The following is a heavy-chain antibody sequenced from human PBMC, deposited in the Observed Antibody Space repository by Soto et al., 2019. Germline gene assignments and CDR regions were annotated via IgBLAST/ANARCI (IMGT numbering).Heavy chain of an antibody. J-gene: IGHJ5*02. Sequence: EVQLLESGGGLVQPGGSLRLSCAASGFTFSSYAMSWVRQAPGKGLEWVSAISGSGGSTYYADSVKGRFTISRDNSKNTLYLQMNSLRAEDTAVYYCANGQNAIYDFWSGWFDPWGQGTLVTVSS. CDR1: GFTFSSYA. D-gene: IGHD3-3*01. V-gene: IGHV3-23*01. CDR2: ISGSGGST. CDR3: ANGQNAIYDFWSGWFDP.